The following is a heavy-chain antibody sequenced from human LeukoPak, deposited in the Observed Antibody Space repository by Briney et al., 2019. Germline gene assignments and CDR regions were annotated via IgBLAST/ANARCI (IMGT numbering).Heavy chain of an antibody. CDR3: ARAIAAAGHDAFDI. CDR2: IYYSGST. Sequence: SETLPLTCTVSGGSISSGGYYWSWIRQHPGKGLEWIGYIYYSGSTYYNPSLKSRVTISVDTSKNQFSLKLSSVTAADTAVYYCARAIAAAGHDAFDIWGQGTMVTVSS. D-gene: IGHD6-13*01. J-gene: IGHJ3*02. CDR1: GGSISSGGYY. V-gene: IGHV4-31*03.